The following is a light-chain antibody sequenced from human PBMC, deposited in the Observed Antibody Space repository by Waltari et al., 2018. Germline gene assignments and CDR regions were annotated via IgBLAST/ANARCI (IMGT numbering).Light chain of an antibody. CDR3: QKYDSAPQT. J-gene: IGKJ1*01. V-gene: IGKV1-27*01. CDR1: HDISNY. CDR2: ATS. Sequence: DIQMTQSPSSLSASVGDRVTITCRASHDISNYLAWYQQKPGKPPKVLIYATSTLQLGVPTRFSGSGSGTDFTLTISSLHSEDVATYYCQKYDSAPQTFGQGTKVEIK.